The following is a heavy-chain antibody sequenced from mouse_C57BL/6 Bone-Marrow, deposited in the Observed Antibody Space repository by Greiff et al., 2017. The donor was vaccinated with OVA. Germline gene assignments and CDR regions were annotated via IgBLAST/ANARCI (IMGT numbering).Heavy chain of an antibody. CDR1: GYTFTSYW. CDR2: SDPSDSYT. Sequence: QVQLQQPGAELVRPGTSVKLSCKASGYTFTSYWLHWVKQRPGQGLEWIGVSDPSDSYTNYNQKFKGKATLTVDTSSSTAYMQLSSLTSEDSAVYYCLVSNYGAWFAYWGQGTLVTVSA. V-gene: IGHV1-59*01. J-gene: IGHJ3*01. D-gene: IGHD2-5*01. CDR3: LVSNYGAWFAY.